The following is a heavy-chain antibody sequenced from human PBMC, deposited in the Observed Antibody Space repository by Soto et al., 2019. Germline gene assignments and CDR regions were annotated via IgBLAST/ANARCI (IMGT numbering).Heavy chain of an antibody. Sequence: QVQLVQSGAEVKKPGSSVKVSCKASGGTFSSYAIIWVRQAPGQGLAWMGGIIPIFGTANYAQKFQGRVTITADESTSRAYRELSSLRSEDTAVYYCARFENNWQLGLSMDDWGQGTTVTVSS. D-gene: IGHD1-20*01. CDR3: ARFENNWQLGLSMDD. CDR2: IIPIFGTA. J-gene: IGHJ6*02. V-gene: IGHV1-69*12. CDR1: GGTFSSYA.